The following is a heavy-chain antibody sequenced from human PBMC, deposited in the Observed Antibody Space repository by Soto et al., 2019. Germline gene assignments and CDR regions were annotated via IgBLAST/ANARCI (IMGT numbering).Heavy chain of an antibody. J-gene: IGHJ4*02. V-gene: IGHV1-46*01. Sequence: QVQLVQSGAEVKKPGASVKVSCEASGYTFTNYYIHWVRQAPGQGLEWMAVINPSGGSTRYAQKFQGRVTMTRDTSTSTVYMELSSLRSEDTAIYYCATPYGFLGGYCFNYWGQGTLVTVSS. CDR1: GYTFTNYY. D-gene: IGHD3-16*01. CDR3: ATPYGFLGGYCFNY. CDR2: INPSGGST.